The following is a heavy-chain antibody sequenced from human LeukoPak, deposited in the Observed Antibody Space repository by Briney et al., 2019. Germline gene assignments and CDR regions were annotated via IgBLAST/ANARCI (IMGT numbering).Heavy chain of an antibody. V-gene: IGHV1-2*02. CDR3: ARGRSGSYSALDI. D-gene: IGHD1-26*01. CDR1: GYTFTGYY. J-gene: IGHJ3*02. CDR2: INPNSGVT. Sequence: ASVKVSCKASGYTFTGYYMHWVRQAPGQGLRWMGWINPNSGVTNYAQRFQGRVTMTCDTSISTAYMELSSLRSDDSAVYYCARGRSGSYSALDIWGQGTMVTVSS.